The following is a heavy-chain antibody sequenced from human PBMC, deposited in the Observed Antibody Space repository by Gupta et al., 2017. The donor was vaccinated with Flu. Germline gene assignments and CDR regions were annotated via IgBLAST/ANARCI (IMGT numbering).Heavy chain of an antibody. CDR2: IYYSGSA. Sequence: QVQLQESGPGLVKPSETLSLTCTVSGASISDYYSWSWIRQPPGKGLEWIGHIYYSGSAKYNPSLKSRGTISVDTSKKQFSLKLSSVTAADTAVYDCASSGFGDYAFDDWGQGTRGTVSS. CDR3: ASSGFGDYAFDD. J-gene: IGHJ4*02. D-gene: IGHD4-17*01. V-gene: IGHV4-59*01. CDR1: GASISDYY.